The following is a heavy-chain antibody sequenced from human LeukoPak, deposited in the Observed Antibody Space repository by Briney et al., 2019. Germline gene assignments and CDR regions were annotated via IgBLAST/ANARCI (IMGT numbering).Heavy chain of an antibody. CDR2: ISWDGGST. CDR1: GFTFDDYA. Sequence: GGSLRLSCAASGFTFDDYAMHWVRQAPGKGLEWVSLISWDGGSTYYADSVKGRFTISRDNSKNSLYLQMNSLRAEDTALYYCAKDGTYSEDYYMDVWGKGTTVTVCS. D-gene: IGHD2-15*01. V-gene: IGHV3-43D*03. CDR3: AKDGTYSEDYYMDV. J-gene: IGHJ6*03.